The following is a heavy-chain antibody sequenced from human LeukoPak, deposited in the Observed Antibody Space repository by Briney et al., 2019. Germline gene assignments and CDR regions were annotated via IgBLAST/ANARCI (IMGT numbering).Heavy chain of an antibody. CDR1: GFTFSSYG. J-gene: IGHJ4*02. V-gene: IGHV3-30*18. D-gene: IGHD6-19*01. CDR2: ISYDGSNK. CDR3: AKDGEAGYSSGWYGIDY. Sequence: SLRLSCAASGFTFSSYGMHWVRQAPGKGLEWVAVISYDGSNKYHADFVKGRYTISRENSKNTLYLQMNSLRAEDTAVYYCAKDGEAGYSSGWYGIDYWGQGTLVTVSS.